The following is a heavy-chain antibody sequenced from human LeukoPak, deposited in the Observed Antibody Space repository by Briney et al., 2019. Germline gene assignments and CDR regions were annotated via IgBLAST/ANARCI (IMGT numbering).Heavy chain of an antibody. Sequence: GGSLRLSCAASGFTFTRYNMNWVRQAPGKGLEWVSSISSSSTYISHADSLKGRFTISRDNAKNSLYLQMNSLRVEDTAVYYCAKGLAVAGTDVFDIWGQRTMVTVSS. CDR1: GFTFTRYN. CDR3: AKGLAVAGTDVFDI. V-gene: IGHV3-21*01. J-gene: IGHJ3*02. CDR2: ISSSSTYI. D-gene: IGHD6-19*01.